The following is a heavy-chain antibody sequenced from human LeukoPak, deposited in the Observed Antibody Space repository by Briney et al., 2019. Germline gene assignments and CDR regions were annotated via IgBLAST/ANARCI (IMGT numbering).Heavy chain of an antibody. D-gene: IGHD5-24*01. Sequence: GGSLRLSCAVSGFTFSSYVMHWVRHAPGKGLEWVAVISYDGTSKYYADSVKGRFTIPRDNSKNTLYLQMNSLRPEDTAVYYCARAGDGYNSHFDSWGQGTLVTVSS. J-gene: IGHJ4*02. V-gene: IGHV3-30-3*01. CDR3: ARAGDGYNSHFDS. CDR1: GFTFSSYV. CDR2: ISYDGTSK.